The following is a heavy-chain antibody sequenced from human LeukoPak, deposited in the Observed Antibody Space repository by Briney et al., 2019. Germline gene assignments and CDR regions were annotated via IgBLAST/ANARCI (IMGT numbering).Heavy chain of an antibody. D-gene: IGHD6-13*01. CDR2: IYSDGSP. Sequence: AGGSLRLSCAASGFTASSSYMSWVRQAPGKGQEWVSVIYSDGSPYYADSVKGRFTISRDNSKSTLYLQMNSLRVEDTAVYYCARVGIASAGLYYFDYWGQGTLVTVSS. V-gene: IGHV3-66*02. CDR3: ARVGIASAGLYYFDY. CDR1: GFTASSSY. J-gene: IGHJ4*02.